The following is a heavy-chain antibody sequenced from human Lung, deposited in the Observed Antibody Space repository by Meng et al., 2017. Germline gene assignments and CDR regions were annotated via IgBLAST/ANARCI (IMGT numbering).Heavy chain of an antibody. CDR3: ARGPTTMAHDFDY. CDR2: INHSGST. CDR1: GGSFSDYY. D-gene: IGHD4-11*01. J-gene: IGHJ4*02. V-gene: IGHV4-34*01. Sequence: QVQLPTWGAGMFKPPEPLSLTCVVSGGSFSDYYWSWIRQPPGKGLEWIGEINHSGSTNYNPSLESRATISVDTSQNNLSLKLSSVTAADSAVYYCARGPTTMAHDFDYWGQGTLVTVSS.